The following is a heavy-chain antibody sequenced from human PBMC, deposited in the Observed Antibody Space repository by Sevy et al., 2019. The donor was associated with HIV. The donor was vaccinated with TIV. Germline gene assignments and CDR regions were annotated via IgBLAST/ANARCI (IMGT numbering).Heavy chain of an antibody. CDR1: GYNCDDFG. Sequence: GGSLRLSCEASGYNCDDFGMNWVRQGPGKGLEWVSGVTWSGSTAGYADSVKGRFTISRDNAKNALYLQLNSLRAEDTALYYCVRGKRADYTNDAFDLCGQGTFVTVSS. J-gene: IGHJ3*01. CDR2: VTWSGSTA. V-gene: IGHV3-20*04. D-gene: IGHD4-4*01. CDR3: VRGKRADYTNDAFDL.